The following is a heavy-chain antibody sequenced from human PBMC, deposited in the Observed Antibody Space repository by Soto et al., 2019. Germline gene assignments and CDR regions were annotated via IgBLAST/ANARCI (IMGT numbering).Heavy chain of an antibody. D-gene: IGHD3-3*01. Sequence: AASVRVSCKASGYTFTGYYMHWVRQAPGQGLEWMGWINPNSGGTNYAQKFQGRVTMTRDTSISTAYMELSRLRSDDTAVYYCAMQYYDFWSGLYYYYGMDVWGQGTTVTVSS. J-gene: IGHJ6*02. CDR1: GYTFTGYY. V-gene: IGHV1-2*02. CDR3: AMQYYDFWSGLYYYYGMDV. CDR2: INPNSGGT.